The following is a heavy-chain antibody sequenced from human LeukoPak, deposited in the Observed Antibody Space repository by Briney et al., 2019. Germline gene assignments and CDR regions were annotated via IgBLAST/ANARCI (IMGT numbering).Heavy chain of an antibody. CDR1: GYTFTDYY. J-gene: IGHJ6*03. D-gene: IGHD6-6*01. V-gene: IGHV1-2*02. CDR2: INPNSRGT. Sequence: GASVKVSCKASGYTFTDYYMHWVRQAPGQGLEWMGWINPNSRGTNYAQKFQGRVTMTRDTSISTAYMELSRLRSDDTAVYYCARDRSIAARRHYYMDVWGKGTTVTVSS. CDR3: ARDRSIAARRHYYMDV.